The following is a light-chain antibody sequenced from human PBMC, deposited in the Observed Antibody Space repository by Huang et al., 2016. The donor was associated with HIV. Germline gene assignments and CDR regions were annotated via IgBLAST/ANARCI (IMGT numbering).Light chain of an antibody. J-gene: IGKJ1*01. Sequence: DIQMTQSPSSLSASVGDRVTITCRASQSINTYLNWFQQKPGKALKVLISAASTLQSGVPSRFSCGGSGTHFTLTITSLQAEDFATYYCQQTYTGVTFGQGTKVEIK. CDR2: AAS. CDR3: QQTYTGVT. CDR1: QSINTY. V-gene: IGKV1-39*01.